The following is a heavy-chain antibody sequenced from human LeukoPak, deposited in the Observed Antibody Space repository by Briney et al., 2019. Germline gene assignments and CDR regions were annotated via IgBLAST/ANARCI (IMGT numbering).Heavy chain of an antibody. J-gene: IGHJ4*02. CDR3: ARDSIAAPHCYDY. V-gene: IGHV1-2*02. CDR2: INPNSGGT. CDR1: GYTFTDYY. D-gene: IGHD6-13*01. Sequence: EASVKVSCKASGYTFTDYYIHWVRQAPGQGLEWMGWINPNSGGTEYVQKFQGRVTMTSDSSVSAVYVELSSLRSDDTAVYYCARDSIAAPHCYDYWGQGTLVTVSS.